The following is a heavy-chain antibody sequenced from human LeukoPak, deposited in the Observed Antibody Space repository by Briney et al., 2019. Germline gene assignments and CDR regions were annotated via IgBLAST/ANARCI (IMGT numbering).Heavy chain of an antibody. V-gene: IGHV1-2*02. J-gene: IGHJ4*02. CDR3: ASWAGGDEPVASFDY. Sequence: ASVKVSCKASGYTFTGHYMHWMRQSPGQGLEWMGWINLSTGGTNYAQKFQGRVTMTRDTSISTAYMELRRLRYDDTAVYYCASWAGGDEPVASFDYWGQGTLITVSS. CDR2: INLSTGGT. CDR1: GYTFTGHY. D-gene: IGHD3-10*01.